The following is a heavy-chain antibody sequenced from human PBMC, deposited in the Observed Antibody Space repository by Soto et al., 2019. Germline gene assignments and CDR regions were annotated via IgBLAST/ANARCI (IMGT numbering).Heavy chain of an antibody. V-gene: IGHV3-74*01. Sequence: EVPLVESGGGLVQPGGSLRLSCAASGFTFNIYWMHWVRQAPGKGLVWVSRINADGSSTSYADSVKGRVTISRDTAKNMLYLQINSLRAEDTAVYYCAREIVTSGEYYFDSWGQGTLVTVSS. CDR2: INADGSST. CDR1: GFTFNIYW. D-gene: IGHD3-22*01. CDR3: AREIVTSGEYYFDS. J-gene: IGHJ4*02.